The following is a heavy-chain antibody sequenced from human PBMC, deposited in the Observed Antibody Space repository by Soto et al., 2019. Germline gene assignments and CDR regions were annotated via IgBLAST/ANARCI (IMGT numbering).Heavy chain of an antibody. CDR3: TRYYYESSGYYVY. CDR1: GFNFANYA. D-gene: IGHD3-22*01. Sequence: GESLKISCTGPGFNFANYALTWVRQAPGKGLEWVGFIRGETNGGTADYAASLKGRITISRDDSKSIAYLEINSLQTEDTAVYYCTRYYYESSGYYVYWGQGTLVTV. V-gene: IGHV3-49*02. J-gene: IGHJ4*02. CDR2: IRGETNGGTA.